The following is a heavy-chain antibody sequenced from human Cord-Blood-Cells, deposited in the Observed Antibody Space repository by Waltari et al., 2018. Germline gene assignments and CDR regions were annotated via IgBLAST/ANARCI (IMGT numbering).Heavy chain of an antibody. CDR3: ARGGVIVPAARTQIYFDY. J-gene: IGHJ4*02. Sequence: QVQLQQWGAGLLKPSETLSLTCAVYGGSFSGYYWSWIRQPPGKGLEWIGEINHSGSTNHNPSLKSRVTISVDTAKNQFSLKLSSVTAADTAVYYCARGGVIVPAARTQIYFDYWGQGTLVTVSS. CDR1: GGSFSGYY. CDR2: INHSGST. D-gene: IGHD2-2*01. V-gene: IGHV4-34*01.